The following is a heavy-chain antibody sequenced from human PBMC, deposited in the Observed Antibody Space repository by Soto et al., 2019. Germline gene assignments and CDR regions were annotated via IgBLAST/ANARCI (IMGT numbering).Heavy chain of an antibody. D-gene: IGHD2-2*01. J-gene: IGHJ6*03. CDR3: ARDLGYCSSTSCYQKYYMDV. CDR1: GFTFSSYS. CDR2: ISSSSSYI. Sequence: GGSLRLSCAASGFTFSSYSMNWVRQAPGKGLEWVSSISSSSSYIYYADSVKGRFTISRDNAKNSLYLQMNSLRAEDTAVYYCARDLGYCSSTSCYQKYYMDVWGKGTTVTVS. V-gene: IGHV3-21*01.